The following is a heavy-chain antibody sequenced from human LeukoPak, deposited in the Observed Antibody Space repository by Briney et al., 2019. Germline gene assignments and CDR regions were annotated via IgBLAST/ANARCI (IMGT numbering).Heavy chain of an antibody. J-gene: IGHJ4*02. D-gene: IGHD1-26*01. CDR1: GFTFSSYS. CDR2: ISSTSSAT. CDR3: ATLGEWELPEDY. Sequence: GGSLRLSCAASGFTFSSYSMNWVRQAPGRGLEWLSYISSTSSATYYADSLKGRFTISRDNAKNSLYLQMNSLRAEDTAVYYCATLGEWELPEDYWGQGTLVTVSS. V-gene: IGHV3-48*04.